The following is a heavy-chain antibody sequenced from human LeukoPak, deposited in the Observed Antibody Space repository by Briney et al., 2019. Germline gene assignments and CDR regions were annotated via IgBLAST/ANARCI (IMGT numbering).Heavy chain of an antibody. CDR3: TKQDSSRGSCSYVDY. D-gene: IGHD2-15*01. CDR1: GFTFSGSD. J-gene: IGHJ4*02. CDR2: VRSKPQSYTI. Sequence: PGGSLRLSCAASGFTFSGSDMHWVRQASGKGVEWVGLVRSKPQSYTIVYAASVQGRFISCRDDSKDTAYLQMNSLKAEDTAVYYCTKQDSSRGSCSYVDYWGQGTLVPVSS. V-gene: IGHV3-73*01.